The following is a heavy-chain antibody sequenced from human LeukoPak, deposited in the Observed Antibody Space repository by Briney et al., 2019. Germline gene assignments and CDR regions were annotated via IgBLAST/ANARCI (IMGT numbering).Heavy chain of an antibody. CDR1: GGTFISYA. V-gene: IGHV1-69*13. J-gene: IGHJ4*02. CDR2: IIPIFGTA. D-gene: IGHD5/OR15-5a*01. Sequence: GASVKVSCKASGGTFISYAISWVRQAPGQGLEWMGGIIPIFGTANYAQKFQGRVTITADESTSTAYMELSSLRSEDTAVYYCARGMSARDYFDYWGQGTLVTVSS. CDR3: ARGMSARDYFDY.